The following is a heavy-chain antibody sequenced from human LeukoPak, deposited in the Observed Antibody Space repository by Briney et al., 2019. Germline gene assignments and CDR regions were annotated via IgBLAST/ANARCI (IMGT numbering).Heavy chain of an antibody. CDR3: ARGIAMVRGVVYFDY. D-gene: IGHD3-10*01. CDR2: TYYRSKWYN. CDR1: GDSVSSNSAA. V-gene: IGHV6-1*01. Sequence: SQTLSLTCAISGDSVSSNSAAWNWSRQSPSRGLERLGRTYYRSKWYNDYAVSVKSRITINPDTSKNQFSLQLNSVTPEDTAVYYCARGIAMVRGVVYFDYWGQGTLVTVSS. J-gene: IGHJ4*02.